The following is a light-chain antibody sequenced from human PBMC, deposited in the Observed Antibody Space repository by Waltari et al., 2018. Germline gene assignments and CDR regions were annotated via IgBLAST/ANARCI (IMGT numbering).Light chain of an antibody. CDR2: DVN. CDR1: SSDVGGYKF. Sequence: QSALTQPASVSGSAGQSITISCTGSSSDVGGYKFVSWYQQHPRKAPKLIIFDVNNRPSGVSDRVSGSKSGNTASLTISGLQTEDEADYYCSSYTTTAAGVFGTGTRVTVL. V-gene: IGLV2-14*03. J-gene: IGLJ1*01. CDR3: SSYTTTAAGV.